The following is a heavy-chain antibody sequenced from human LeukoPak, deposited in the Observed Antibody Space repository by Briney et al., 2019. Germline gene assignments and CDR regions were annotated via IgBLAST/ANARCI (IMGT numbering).Heavy chain of an antibody. J-gene: IGHJ4*02. V-gene: IGHV3-23*01. CDR2: ISGSGDRR. Sequence: GGSLRLSCAASGFTFSSYAMSWVRQATGKGLEWVSGISGSGDRRNYADSVKGRFTISRDIAKNTLYLQMNSLRGEDTAVYYCAKGPKQLLVGSRGYYFDYWGQGTLVTVSS. D-gene: IGHD6-13*01. CDR3: AKGPKQLLVGSRGYYFDY. CDR1: GFTFSSYA.